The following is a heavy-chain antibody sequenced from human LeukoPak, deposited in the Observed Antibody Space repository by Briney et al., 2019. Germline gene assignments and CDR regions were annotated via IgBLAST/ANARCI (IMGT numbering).Heavy chain of an antibody. CDR1: GGTFSSYA. CDR3: ARHDYASSGYLDY. J-gene: IGHJ4*02. V-gene: IGHV1-69*05. D-gene: IGHD3-16*01. CDR2: IIPIFGTA. Sequence: SVKVSYKASGGTFSSYAISWVRQAPGQGLEWMGGIIPIFGTANYAQKFQGRVTITTDESTSTAYMELSSLRSEDTAVYYCARHDYASSGYLDYWGQGTLVTVSS.